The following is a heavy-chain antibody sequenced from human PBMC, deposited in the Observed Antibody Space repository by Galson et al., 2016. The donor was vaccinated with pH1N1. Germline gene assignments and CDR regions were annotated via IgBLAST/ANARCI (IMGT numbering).Heavy chain of an antibody. J-gene: IGHJ4*02. V-gene: IGHV4-31*03. D-gene: IGHD6-19*01. CDR2: IFYSGST. CDR3: ARGVSVAGTPRLDY. CDR1: GGSISSGGYY. Sequence: TLSLTCTVSGGSISSGGYYWSWIRQHPGKGLEWIGYIFYSGSTYYNPSLKSRVTISVDTSKNQFSLKLSSVTAADTAVYYCARGVSVAGTPRLDYWGQGTQVTVSS.